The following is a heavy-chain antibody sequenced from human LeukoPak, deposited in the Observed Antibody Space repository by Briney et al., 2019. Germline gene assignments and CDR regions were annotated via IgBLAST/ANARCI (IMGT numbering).Heavy chain of an antibody. CDR2: NRYSGST. V-gene: IGHV4-39*07. CDR1: GGSISSNTYF. J-gene: IGHJ4*02. CDR3: ACSSSGWFWNY. Sequence: SETLSLTCNVSGGSISSNTYFWGWIRRPPGKGLEWIGSNRYSGSTYYNPSLKSRVTISVDTSKNQFSLKLSSVTAADTAVYYCACSSSGWFWNYWGQGTLVTVSS. D-gene: IGHD6-19*01.